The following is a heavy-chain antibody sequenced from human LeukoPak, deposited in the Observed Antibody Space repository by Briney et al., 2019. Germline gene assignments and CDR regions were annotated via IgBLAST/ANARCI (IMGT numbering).Heavy chain of an antibody. V-gene: IGHV1-69*02. CDR2: IFPILGVA. CDR3: ASNNCGGDCYSNSNFDY. J-gene: IGHJ4*02. D-gene: IGHD2-21*02. Sequence: ASVKVSCKASGGTFSSYTISWVRQAPGQGLEWMGRIFPILGVANYAQKFQGRVTITADKSTSTAYMELSSLRSEDTAVYYCASNNCGGDCYSNSNFDYWGQGTLVTVSS. CDR1: GGTFSSYT.